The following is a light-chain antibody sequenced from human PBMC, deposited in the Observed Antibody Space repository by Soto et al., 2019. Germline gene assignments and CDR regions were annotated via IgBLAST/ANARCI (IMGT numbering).Light chain of an antibody. Sequence: QSALTQPASVSGSPGQSITISCTGTSSDIGGYNYVSWYQYHPGKAPKLMIYDVSNRPSGVSNRFSGSSSGNTASLTISGLQAEDEADYYCSSYTSSTTPVVFGGGTKLTVL. CDR2: DVS. V-gene: IGLV2-14*03. CDR1: SSDIGGYNY. J-gene: IGLJ2*01. CDR3: SSYTSSTTPVV.